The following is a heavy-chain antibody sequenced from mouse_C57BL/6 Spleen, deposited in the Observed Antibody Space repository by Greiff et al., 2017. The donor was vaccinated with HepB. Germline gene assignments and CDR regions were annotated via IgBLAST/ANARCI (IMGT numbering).Heavy chain of an antibody. CDR3: ARSSGTRYFDV. CDR2: IHPNSGST. J-gene: IGHJ1*03. D-gene: IGHD4-1*01. CDR1: GYTFTSYW. Sequence: QVQLQQPGAELVKPGASVKLSCKASGYTFTSYWMHWVKQRPGQGLEWIGMIHPNSGSTNYNEKFKSKATLTVDKSSSTAYMQRSSLTSEDSAVYYCARSSGTRYFDVWGTGTTVTVSS. V-gene: IGHV1-64*01.